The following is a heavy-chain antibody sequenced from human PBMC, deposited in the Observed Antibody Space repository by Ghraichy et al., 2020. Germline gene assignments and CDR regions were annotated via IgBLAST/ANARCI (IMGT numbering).Heavy chain of an antibody. CDR1: GGSISSYY. Sequence: ESLNISCTVSGGSISSYYWSWIRQPPGKGLEWTGYIYYSGSTNYNPSLKSRVTISVDTSKNQFSLKLSSVTAADTAVYYCARQVAYWFDPWGQGTLVTVSS. CDR2: IYYSGST. J-gene: IGHJ5*02. CDR3: ARQVAYWFDP. V-gene: IGHV4-59*08.